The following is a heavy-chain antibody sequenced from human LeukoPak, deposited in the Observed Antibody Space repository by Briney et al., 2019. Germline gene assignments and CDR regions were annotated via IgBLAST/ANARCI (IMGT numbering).Heavy chain of an antibody. J-gene: IGHJ5*02. V-gene: IGHV3-30-3*01. CDR3: ATRNVLRYFDWFYN. CDR2: ISYDGSNK. CDR1: GFTFSSYA. Sequence: GGSLRLSCAASGFTFSSYAMHWVRQAPGKGLEWVAVISYDGSNKYYADSVKGRFTISRDNSKNTLYLQMNSLRAEDTAVYYCATRNVLRYFDWFYNWGQGTLVTVSS. D-gene: IGHD3-9*01.